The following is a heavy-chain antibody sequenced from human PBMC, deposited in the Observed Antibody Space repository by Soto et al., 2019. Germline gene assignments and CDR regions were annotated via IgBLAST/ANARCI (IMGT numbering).Heavy chain of an antibody. CDR2: IWYDGSNK. CDR1: GFTFSSYG. D-gene: IGHD6-13*01. V-gene: IGHV3-33*01. CDR3: SRQHPPPVPHYYFDY. J-gene: IGHJ4*02. Sequence: QVQLVESGGGVVQPGRSLRLSCAASGFTFSSYGMHWVRQAPGKGLEWVAVIWYDGSNKYYADSVKGRFTIFRENSKNPLYLPINRPKADDPALYYFSRQHPPPVPHYYFDYWGQGTLVTVSS.